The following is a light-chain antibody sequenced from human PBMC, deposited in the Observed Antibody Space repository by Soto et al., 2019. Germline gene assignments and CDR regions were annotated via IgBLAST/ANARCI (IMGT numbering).Light chain of an antibody. V-gene: IGKV3-20*01. CDR1: QSISSSY. Sequence: EIVLTQSPGTLSLSPGERATLSCRASQSISSSYLAWDQQKPGQAPRLLVYGASSRATGIPDRFSGSGSGTDFTLTISRLEPEDFAGYYCQQYGSSRFTFGPGTKVDIK. CDR3: QQYGSSRFT. CDR2: GAS. J-gene: IGKJ3*01.